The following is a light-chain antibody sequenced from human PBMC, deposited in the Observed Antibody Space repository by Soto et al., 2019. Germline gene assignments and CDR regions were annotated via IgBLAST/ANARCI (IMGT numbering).Light chain of an antibody. J-gene: IGKJ2*01. CDR3: QQYGSSPPYT. CDR1: HSVRSSY. Sequence: EIVLTQSPGTLSLSPGERATLSCRASHSVRSSYLAWYQQKPGQAPRLLIYGASSRATGIPDRFSGSGSGTDFNLTISRLEPEDFAVYYCQQYGSSPPYTFGQGTKLEIK. CDR2: GAS. V-gene: IGKV3-20*01.